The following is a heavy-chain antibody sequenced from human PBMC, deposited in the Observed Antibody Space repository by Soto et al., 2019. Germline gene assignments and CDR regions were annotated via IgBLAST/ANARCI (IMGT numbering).Heavy chain of an antibody. CDR1: GDSDSTNIAT. CDR3: ARLIGNSWLDS. V-gene: IGHV6-1*01. D-gene: IGHD2-8*01. J-gene: IGHJ5*01. CDR2: TYYRSNWYT. Sequence: PSQTLSLTCDISGDSDSTNIATWDWIRQSPSRGLEWLGRTYYRSNWYTDYAVSVKGRITISPDTSNNQLSLQLNSVTPDDTAVYYCARLIGNSWLDSWGQGTLVTVS.